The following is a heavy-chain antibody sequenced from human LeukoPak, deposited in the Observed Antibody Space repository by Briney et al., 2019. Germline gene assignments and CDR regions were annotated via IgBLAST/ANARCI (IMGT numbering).Heavy chain of an antibody. CDR3: ARVWKYYDILTGALFDY. J-gene: IGHJ4*02. Sequence: SETLSLTCAVYGGSFSGYYWSWLRQAPGKGLEWIGELDHSGSTNYNPSLKSRVTISVDTSKNQFSLKLSSVTAADTAVYYCARVWKYYDILTGALFDYWGQGTLVTVSS. CDR2: LDHSGST. D-gene: IGHD3-9*01. V-gene: IGHV4-34*01. CDR1: GGSFSGYY.